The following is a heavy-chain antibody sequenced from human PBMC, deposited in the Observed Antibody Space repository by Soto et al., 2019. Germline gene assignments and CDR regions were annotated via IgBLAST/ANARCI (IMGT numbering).Heavy chain of an antibody. CDR3: VREQMWGGCMVLGYLEL. J-gene: IGHJ2*01. V-gene: IGHV3-30-3*01. D-gene: IGHD2-8*01. Sequence: PAGSLRLSCAASGFNFGDAWMHWVRQAPGKGLEWVALISYDGSNKYYADSVKGRFTISRDNSKNTLYLQMNSLRAEDTAVYYSVREQMWGGCMVLGYLELLGCGTLV. CDR1: GFNFGDAW. CDR2: ISYDGSNK.